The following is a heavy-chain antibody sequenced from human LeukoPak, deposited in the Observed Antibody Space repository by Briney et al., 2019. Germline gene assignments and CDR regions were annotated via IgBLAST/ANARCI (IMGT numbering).Heavy chain of an antibody. V-gene: IGHV3-23*01. D-gene: IGHD2-15*01. CDR1: GLTFSSYA. J-gene: IGHJ4*02. CDR2: ISGSGGST. CDR3: AIASRRYCSGGSCLDC. Sequence: PGGSLRLSCAASGLTFSSYAMSWVRQAPGKGLEWVSAISGSGGSTYYADSVKGRFTISRDNSKNTLYLQMNSLRAEDTAVYYCAIASRRYCSGGSCLDCWGQGTLVTVSS.